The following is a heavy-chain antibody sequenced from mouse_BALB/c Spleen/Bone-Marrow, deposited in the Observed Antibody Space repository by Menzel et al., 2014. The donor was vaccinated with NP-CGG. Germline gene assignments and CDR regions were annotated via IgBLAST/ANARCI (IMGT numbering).Heavy chain of an antibody. V-gene: IGHV4-1*02. D-gene: IGHD1-1*01. CDR1: GFDFSRYW. Sequence: EVQGVESGGGLVQPGGSLKLSSAASGFDFSRYWMSWVRPAPGKGLEWIGEINPDSSTINYTPSLKDKFIISRDNAKNTLYLQMSKVRSEDTALYYCARLNYYGNLFVWGAGTTVTVSS. CDR3: ARLNYYGNLFV. J-gene: IGHJ1*01. CDR2: INPDSSTI.